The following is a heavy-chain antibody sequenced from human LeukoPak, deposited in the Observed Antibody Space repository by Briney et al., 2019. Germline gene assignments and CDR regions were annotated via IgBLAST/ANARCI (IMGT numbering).Heavy chain of an antibody. CDR2: LSYDGSNK. CDR3: ARDGYYSGWYPGGGYLDY. Sequence: GGSLILSCAASGFTFSNYAIHWVRQAPGKGLEWVAVLSYDGSNKYYADSVKGRFTISRDNSKDTLYLQMNSLRAEDTAVYYCARDGYYSGWYPGGGYLDYWGQGTLVTVSS. D-gene: IGHD6-19*01. V-gene: IGHV3-30*14. J-gene: IGHJ4*02. CDR1: GFTFSNYA.